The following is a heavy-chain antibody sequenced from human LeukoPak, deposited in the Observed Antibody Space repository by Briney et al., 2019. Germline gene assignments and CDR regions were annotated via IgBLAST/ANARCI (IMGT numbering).Heavy chain of an antibody. D-gene: IGHD3-3*01. CDR2: ISAYNGNT. CDR1: GYTFTSYG. Sequence: ASVKVSCKASGYTFTSYGISRVRQAPGQGLEWMGWISAYNGNTNYAQKLQGRVTITTDTSTSTAYMELRSLRSDDTAVYYCARDHSTIFGVAPGDYWGQGTLVTVSS. J-gene: IGHJ4*02. V-gene: IGHV1-18*01. CDR3: ARDHSTIFGVAPGDY.